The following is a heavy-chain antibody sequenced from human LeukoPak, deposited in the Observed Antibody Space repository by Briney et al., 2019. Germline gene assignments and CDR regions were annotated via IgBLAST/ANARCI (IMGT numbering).Heavy chain of an antibody. CDR3: ARDVNYAFDY. V-gene: IGHV1-18*01. CDR2: ISANSGNT. Sequence: ASVRVSCKTSDYVFTSYGVSWVRRAPGQGLEWMGWISANSGNTKYAQKFQDRVTLATDTSTSTAYMELKSLRSDDTAVYYCARDVNYAFDYWGQGTLVTVSS. J-gene: IGHJ4*02. CDR1: DYVFTSYG. D-gene: IGHD3-16*01.